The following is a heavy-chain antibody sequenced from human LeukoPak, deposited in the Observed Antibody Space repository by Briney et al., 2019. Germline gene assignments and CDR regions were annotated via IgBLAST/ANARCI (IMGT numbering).Heavy chain of an antibody. CDR1: GYTFTNYY. V-gene: IGHV1-46*01. CDR2: ISPKGDRT. CDR3: ARGGVSYTTDY. J-gene: IGHJ4*02. Sequence: ASVKGSCKASGYTFTNYYKHWVRQAPGQGLEWMGIISPKGDRTAYAQKFQGRLTVTRDASTSTVYMELSSLRSEDTAVYYCARGGVSYTTDYWGQGPLVTVSS. D-gene: IGHD1-1*01.